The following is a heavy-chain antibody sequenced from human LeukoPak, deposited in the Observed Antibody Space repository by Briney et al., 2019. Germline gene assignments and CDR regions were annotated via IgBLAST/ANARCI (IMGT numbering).Heavy chain of an antibody. Sequence: GGSLRLSCVASGFAVGSNYMSWVRQAPGKGLEWVSAITGSGDNTYYADSVKGRFTISRDISKNTLYLQMNSLRAEDTAVYYCAKEQRYTYGYFFDYWGQGTLVTVSS. CDR3: AKEQRYTYGYFFDY. V-gene: IGHV3-23*01. D-gene: IGHD5-18*01. J-gene: IGHJ4*02. CDR2: ITGSGDNT. CDR1: GFAVGSNY.